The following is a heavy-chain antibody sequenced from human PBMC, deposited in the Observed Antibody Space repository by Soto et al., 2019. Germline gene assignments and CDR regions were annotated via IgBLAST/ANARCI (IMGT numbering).Heavy chain of an antibody. J-gene: IGHJ3*01. CDR3: ARGDRGAFDL. Sequence: EVQLVESEGGLVQPGGSLSLSCAASGFTFSYYWMHWVRKAPGQGLVWVSRIHSDGSSTTYADSVKGRFTISRDNAKNTLSLQMNSLRVEDTAVYYCARGDRGAFDLWGQGTMVTVSS. V-gene: IGHV3-74*01. D-gene: IGHD2-21*02. CDR2: IHSDGSST. CDR1: GFTFSYYW.